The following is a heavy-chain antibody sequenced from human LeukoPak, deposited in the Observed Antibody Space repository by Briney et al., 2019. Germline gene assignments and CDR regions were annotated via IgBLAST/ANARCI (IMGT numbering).Heavy chain of an antibody. Sequence: PGGSLRLSCAASGFTFSSYGMNWVRQAPGKGLEWVSSISSSSSYIYYADSVKGRFTISRDNAKNSLSLQMNSLRAEDTAVYYCARLYSGYDAFDYWGQGTLVTVSS. CDR3: ARLYSGYDAFDY. D-gene: IGHD5-12*01. J-gene: IGHJ4*02. CDR2: ISSSSSYI. CDR1: GFTFSSYG. V-gene: IGHV3-21*01.